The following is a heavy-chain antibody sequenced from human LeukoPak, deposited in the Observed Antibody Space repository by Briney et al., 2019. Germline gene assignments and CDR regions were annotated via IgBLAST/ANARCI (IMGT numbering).Heavy chain of an antibody. CDR2: ISGSGSTI. J-gene: IGHJ4*02. V-gene: IGHV3-48*03. Sequence: GGSLRLSCAASGFTFSSYEMNWVRQTPGKGLEWVSYISGSGSTIYYADSVKGRFTISRDNSKNTLYLQMNSLRAEDTAVYYCAKAPKRYFGPVLFGWGQGTLVTVSS. CDR1: GFTFSSYE. CDR3: AKAPKRYFGPVLFG. D-gene: IGHD3-9*01.